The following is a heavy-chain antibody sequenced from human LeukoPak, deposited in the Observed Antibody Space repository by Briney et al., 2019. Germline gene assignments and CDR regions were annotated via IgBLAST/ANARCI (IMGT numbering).Heavy chain of an antibody. D-gene: IGHD3-16*01. CDR3: ARQGGRVAPFGY. V-gene: IGHV3-7*01. CDR2: IKQEGSEE. J-gene: IGHJ4*02. Sequence: PGGSLRLSCAASGFTFSNYWMSWVRQAPGKGLEWVANIKQEGSEESYVDSVKGRFTISRDNANNSLNLQMNSLRAEDTAVYYCARQGGRVAPFGYWGQGPMVTVSS. CDR1: GFTFSNYW.